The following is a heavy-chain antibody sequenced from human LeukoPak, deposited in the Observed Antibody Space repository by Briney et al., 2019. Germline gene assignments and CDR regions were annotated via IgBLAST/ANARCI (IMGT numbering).Heavy chain of an antibody. V-gene: IGHV1-2*02. CDR3: ARFSDSWNYDY. D-gene: IGHD1-7*01. CDR2: VNPNSGDT. J-gene: IGHJ4*02. Sequence: ASVTVSCKASGYTFTGYFIHWVRQAPGQGLEWMGWVNPNSGDTNYAQKFQGRVTMTRDTSISTAYMELSRVRSDDTALYYCARFSDSWNYDYWGQGTLVTVSS. CDR1: GYTFTGYF.